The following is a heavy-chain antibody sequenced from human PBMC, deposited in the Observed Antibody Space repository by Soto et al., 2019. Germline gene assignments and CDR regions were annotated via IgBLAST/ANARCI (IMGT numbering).Heavy chain of an antibody. CDR1: GGSISSSNW. Sequence: SETLSLTCAVSGGSISSSNWWSWVRQPPGKGLEWIGSIYYSGSTNYNPSLKSRVTISVDTSKNQFSLKLSSVTAADTAVYYCARLLWFGELLSNWGQGTLVTVSS. CDR2: IYYSGST. J-gene: IGHJ4*02. D-gene: IGHD3-10*01. CDR3: ARLLWFGELLSN. V-gene: IGHV4-4*02.